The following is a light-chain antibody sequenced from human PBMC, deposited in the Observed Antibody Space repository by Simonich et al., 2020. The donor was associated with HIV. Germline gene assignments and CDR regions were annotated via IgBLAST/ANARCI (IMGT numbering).Light chain of an antibody. CDR2: VAS. V-gene: IGKV4-1*01. CDR1: QSVLYSSNNKNY. CDR3: QQYGSSPPMYT. J-gene: IGKJ2*01. Sequence: DIVMTQSPDSLAVSLGERATINCKSSQSVLYSSNNKNYLAWYQQKPGQPPKLLIYVASTRESGVPDRFSGSGSGTDFTLTISRLEPEDFAVYYCQQYGSSPPMYTFGQGTKLEIK.